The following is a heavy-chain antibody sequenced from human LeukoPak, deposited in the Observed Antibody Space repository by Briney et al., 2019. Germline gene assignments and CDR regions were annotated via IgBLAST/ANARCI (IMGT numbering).Heavy chain of an antibody. CDR1: GFTFSSYS. Sequence: GGSLRLSCAASGFTFSSYSMNWVRQAPGKGLEWVSSISSSSSYIYYADSVKGRSTISRDNAKNSLYLQMNSLRAEDTAVYYCARDRKATRGVDYWGQGTLVTVSS. V-gene: IGHV3-21*01. CDR3: ARDRKATRGVDY. J-gene: IGHJ4*02. D-gene: IGHD1-14*01. CDR2: ISSSSSYI.